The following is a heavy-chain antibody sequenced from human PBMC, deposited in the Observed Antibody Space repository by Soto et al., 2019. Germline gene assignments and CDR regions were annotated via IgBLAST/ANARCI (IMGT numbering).Heavy chain of an antibody. D-gene: IGHD6-6*01. J-gene: IGHJ4*02. CDR3: ARGTIVARQHLDY. CDR2: ISIRGGDE. Sequence: QVQLVESGGGVVQPGKSLRLSCAASGFTFSSYAMHWARQAPGKGLEWVTVISIRGGDEYYAESVRGRFTISRDDSKNTLYLEVDSWRVEDAAVYYCARGTIVARQHLDYWGQGTLVTVSS. V-gene: IGHV3-30*03. CDR1: GFTFSSYA.